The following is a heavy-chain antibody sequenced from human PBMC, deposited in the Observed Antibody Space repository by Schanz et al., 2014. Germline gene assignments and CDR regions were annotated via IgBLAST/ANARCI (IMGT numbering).Heavy chain of an antibody. J-gene: IGHJ4*02. CDR1: GLIFSNYV. D-gene: IGHD3-10*01. V-gene: IGHV3-23*01. CDR2: IGTSGGT. CDR3: VSSGSYSSYAL. Sequence: EVQLLESGGGLVQPGGSLKLSCAASGLIFSNYVMSWVRQAPGKGLEWVSTIGTSGGTNYAESVKGRFTISRDNSKNTLYLQMNSLRAEDTAVYHCVSSGSYSSYALWGQGTLVTVSS.